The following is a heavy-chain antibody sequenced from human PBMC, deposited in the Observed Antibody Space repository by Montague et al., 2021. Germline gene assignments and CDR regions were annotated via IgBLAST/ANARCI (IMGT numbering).Heavy chain of an antibody. V-gene: IGHV6-1*01. D-gene: IGHD5-24*01. CDR3: ARGWQKRFDP. CDR1: GDSVSSTDAT. J-gene: IGHJ5*02. CDR2: TYYRSKWYN. Sequence: CAISGDSVSSTDATWNWIRQSPSRGLEWLGRTYYRSKWYNEYAISVKSQITVNPDTSKNQFSLLLNSVTPEDTAVYYCARGWQKRFDPWGQGTLVTVSS.